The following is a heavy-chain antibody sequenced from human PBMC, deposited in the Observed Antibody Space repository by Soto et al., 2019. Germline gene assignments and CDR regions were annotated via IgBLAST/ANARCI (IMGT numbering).Heavy chain of an antibody. D-gene: IGHD6-13*01. V-gene: IGHV4-4*07. CDR1: GASMNSYH. J-gene: IGHJ5*02. Sequence: SETLSLTCTVSGASMNSYHWSWIRQPAGKGLEWIGHIHSSGSTNYNPSLKSRVTMSVDTSKNQFSLRLMSLTAADTAVYYCARDQGVAAAGINCFDPWGQGSLVTVSS. CDR2: IHSSGST. CDR3: ARDQGVAAAGINCFDP.